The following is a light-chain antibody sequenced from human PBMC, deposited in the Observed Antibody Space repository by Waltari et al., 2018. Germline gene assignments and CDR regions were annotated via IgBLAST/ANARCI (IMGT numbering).Light chain of an antibody. CDR2: AAS. Sequence: AIRITQSPSSLSASTGDRVTITCRASQGISSYLALYQQKPGKAPKLLIYAASTLQSGVPSRFSGSGSGTYFTLTISCLQSEDFATYYCQQYYSYPRTFGQGTKVEIK. CDR3: QQYYSYPRT. CDR1: QGISSY. V-gene: IGKV1-8*01. J-gene: IGKJ1*01.